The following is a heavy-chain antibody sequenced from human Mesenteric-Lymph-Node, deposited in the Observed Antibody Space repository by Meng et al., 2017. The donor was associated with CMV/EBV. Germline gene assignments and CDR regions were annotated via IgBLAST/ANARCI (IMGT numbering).Heavy chain of an antibody. CDR1: GGSITSNDHF. J-gene: IGHJ4*02. Sequence: GSLRLSCSVSGGSITSNDHFWGWVRQSPGKGLEWIGTLSSSGSAYYNPSLKSRVTISTDTSKNQFSLNLNSVTAADTAMYYCVRCPTGVLGASRDYWGQGTLVTVSS. CDR3: VRCPTGVLGASRDY. V-gene: IGHV4-39*01. D-gene: IGHD1-26*01. CDR2: LSSSGSA.